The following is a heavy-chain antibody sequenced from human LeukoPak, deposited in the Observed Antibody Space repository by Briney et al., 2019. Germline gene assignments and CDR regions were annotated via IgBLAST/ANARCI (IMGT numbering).Heavy chain of an antibody. CDR2: IPYDGSSK. V-gene: IGHV3-30*12. CDR3: ARSLTTVTTKYFQH. CDR1: GFTFSNFG. J-gene: IGHJ1*01. D-gene: IGHD4-17*01. Sequence: GGSLRLSCTTSGFTFSNFGMHWVRQAPGQGLEWVTFIPYDGSSKYYADSVKGRFTISRDNAKNSLYLQMNSLRAEDTAVYYCARSLTTVTTKYFQHWGQGTLVTVSS.